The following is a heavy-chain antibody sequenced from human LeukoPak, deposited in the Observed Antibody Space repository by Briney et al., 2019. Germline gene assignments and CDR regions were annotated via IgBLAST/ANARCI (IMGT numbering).Heavy chain of an antibody. J-gene: IGHJ4*02. CDR2: IKQDGSEK. Sequence: GGSLRLSCVASGFTFSSYWMSWVRQAPGKGLECLANIKQDGSEKYYVDSVKGRFTISRDNAKNSLYLQMNSLRAEDTAVYYCAREAGIPPSTQQWPTSVDYWGQGTLVTVSS. D-gene: IGHD5-18*01. CDR3: AREAGIPPSTQQWPTSVDY. V-gene: IGHV3-7*05. CDR1: GFTFSSYW.